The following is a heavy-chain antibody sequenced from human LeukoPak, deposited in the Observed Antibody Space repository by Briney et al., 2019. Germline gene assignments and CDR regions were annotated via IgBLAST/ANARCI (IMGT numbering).Heavy chain of an antibody. D-gene: IGHD3-22*01. V-gene: IGHV1-69*01. CDR2: IIPIFGTA. J-gene: IGHJ4*02. CDR3: ARDYDSSGYYYR. Sequence: KISCKASGGTFSSYAISWVRQAPGQGLEWMGGIIPIFGTANYAQKFRGRVTITADESTSTAYMELSSLRSEDTAVYYCARDYDSSGYYYRRGQGTLVTVSS. CDR1: GGTFSSYA.